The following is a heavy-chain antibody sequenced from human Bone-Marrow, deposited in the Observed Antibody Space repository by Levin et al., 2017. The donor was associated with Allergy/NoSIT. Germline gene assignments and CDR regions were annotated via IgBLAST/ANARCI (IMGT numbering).Heavy chain of an antibody. Sequence: PSETLSLTCTVSGGSISGGGYYWSWIRQHPGKGLEWIGYIYYSGNTYYNQSLKSRVIISVVTSKNQLSLKLTSVTVADTAVYYCARFNGYDFDYWGQGTLVTVSS. CDR1: GGSISGGGYY. CDR2: IYYSGNT. J-gene: IGHJ4*02. D-gene: IGHD5-12*01. V-gene: IGHV4-31*03. CDR3: ARFNGYDFDY.